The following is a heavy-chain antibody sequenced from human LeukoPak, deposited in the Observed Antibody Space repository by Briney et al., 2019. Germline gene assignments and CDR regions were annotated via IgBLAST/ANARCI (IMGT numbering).Heavy chain of an antibody. V-gene: IGHV4-61*02. J-gene: IGHJ6*03. CDR1: GGSISSGSYY. CDR2: IYTSGST. Sequence: MTSQTLSLTCTGSGGSISSGSYYWSWIRQPAGKGLEWIGRIYTSGSTNYNPSLKSRVTISVDTSKNQFSLKLSSVTAADTAVYYCARVPTYYYYYMDVWGKGTTVTVSS. CDR3: ARVPTYYYYYMDV.